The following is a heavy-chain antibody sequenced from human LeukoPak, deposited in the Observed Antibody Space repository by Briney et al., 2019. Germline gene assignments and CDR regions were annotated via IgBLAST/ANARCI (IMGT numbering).Heavy chain of an antibody. CDR3: ARDPYYYDSSVGNY. J-gene: IGHJ4*02. CDR2: IIPIFGTA. V-gene: IGHV1-69*13. CDR1: GGTFNSYA. D-gene: IGHD3-22*01. Sequence: GASVKVSCKASGGTFNSYAISWVRQAPGQGLEWMGGIIPIFGTANYAQKFQGRVTITADESTSTAYMELSSLRSEDTAVYYCARDPYYYDSSVGNYWGQGTLVTVSS.